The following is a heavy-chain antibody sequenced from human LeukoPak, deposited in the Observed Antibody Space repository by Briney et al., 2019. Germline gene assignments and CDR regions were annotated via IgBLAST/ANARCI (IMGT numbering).Heavy chain of an antibody. J-gene: IGHJ6*03. Sequence: KASETLSLTCTVSGGSISSSSYYWGWIRQPPGKGLEWIGSIYYSGSTYYNPSLKSRVTISVDTSKNQFSLKLSSVTAADTAVYYCARGYDILMDVWGKGTTVTVSS. V-gene: IGHV4-39*07. CDR2: IYYSGST. CDR3: ARGYDILMDV. CDR1: GGSISSSSYY. D-gene: IGHD5-12*01.